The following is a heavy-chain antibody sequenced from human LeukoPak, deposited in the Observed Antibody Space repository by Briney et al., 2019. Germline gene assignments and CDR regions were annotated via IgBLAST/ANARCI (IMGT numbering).Heavy chain of an antibody. Sequence: ASVKVSCKASGYTFTGYYMHWVRQAPGQGLEWMGWINPNSGGTNYAQKFQGRVTMTRDTSISTAYMELSRLRSDDTAVYYCARGDIVVVPVYYFDYWGQGTLVTVSS. J-gene: IGHJ4*02. CDR1: GYTFTGYY. V-gene: IGHV1-2*02. D-gene: IGHD2-2*01. CDR3: ARGDIVVVPVYYFDY. CDR2: INPNSGGT.